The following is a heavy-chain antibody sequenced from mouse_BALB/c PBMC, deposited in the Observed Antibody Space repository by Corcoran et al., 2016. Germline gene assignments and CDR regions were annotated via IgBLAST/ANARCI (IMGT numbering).Heavy chain of an antibody. Sequence: EVLLQQSGPERVKPGASVKIPCKASGYIFTDYNMDWVKQSHGKSLEWIGDINPNNGGTIYNQKFKGKATLTVDKSSSTAYMELRSLTSEDTAVYYCASRDYFGSSPSDYWGQGTTLTVSS. D-gene: IGHD1-1*01. V-gene: IGHV1-18*01. J-gene: IGHJ2*01. CDR1: GYIFTDYN. CDR3: ASRDYFGSSPSDY. CDR2: INPNNGGT.